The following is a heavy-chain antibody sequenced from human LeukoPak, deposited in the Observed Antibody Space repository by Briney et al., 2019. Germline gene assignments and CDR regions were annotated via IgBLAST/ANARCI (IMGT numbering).Heavy chain of an antibody. J-gene: IGHJ4*02. CDR2: IYIKST. Sequence: PSETLSLTCTVSGGSISTFSWSWIRQFPGKGLEWIWSIYIKSTNYNPSLNRRVAISFYTAKNQFSLRLASVTTAAPPVYSCARDPTVASGMHYWGKGPLVTVSS. D-gene: IGHD6-19*01. V-gene: IGHV4-59*01. CDR1: GGSISTFS. CDR3: ARDPTVASGMHY.